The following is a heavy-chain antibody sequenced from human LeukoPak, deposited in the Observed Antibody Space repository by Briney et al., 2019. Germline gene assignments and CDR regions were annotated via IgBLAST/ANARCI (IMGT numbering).Heavy chain of an antibody. CDR2: IIPIFGTA. Sequence: ASVKVSCKASGGTFSSYAISWVRQAPGQGLEWMGGIIPIFGTANYAQKFQGRVTITTDESTSTAYMELSSLRSEDTAVYYCARTRAGGSYAFDYWGQGTLVTVSS. J-gene: IGHJ4*02. V-gene: IGHV1-69*05. CDR1: GGTFSSYA. CDR3: ARTRAGGSYAFDY. D-gene: IGHD1-26*01.